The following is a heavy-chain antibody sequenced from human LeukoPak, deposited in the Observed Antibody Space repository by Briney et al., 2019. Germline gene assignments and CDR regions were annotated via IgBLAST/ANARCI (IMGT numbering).Heavy chain of an antibody. D-gene: IGHD3-3*01. Sequence: AASVKASCKASGGTFSSYAISWVRQAPGQGLEWMGWISAYNGNTNYAQKLQGRVTMTTDTSTSTAYMELRGLRSDDTAVYYCARGSPLHPIRFSSSWGQGTLVTVSS. CDR1: GGTFSSYA. CDR3: ARGSPLHPIRFSSS. V-gene: IGHV1-18*01. CDR2: ISAYNGNT. J-gene: IGHJ4*02.